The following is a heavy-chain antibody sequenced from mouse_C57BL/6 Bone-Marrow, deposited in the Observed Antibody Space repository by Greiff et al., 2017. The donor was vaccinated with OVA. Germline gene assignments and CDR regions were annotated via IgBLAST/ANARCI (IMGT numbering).Heavy chain of an antibody. D-gene: IGHD1-1*01. CDR2: INPNNGGT. Sequence: EVQLQQSGPELVKPGASVKISCKASGYTFTDYYMNWVKQSHGKSLEWIGDINPNNGGTSYNQKFKGKATLTVDKSSSTAYMELRSLTSEDSAVYYCASKGFYYYASYFDVWGTGTTVTVSS. J-gene: IGHJ1*03. CDR1: GYTFTDYY. CDR3: ASKGFYYYASYFDV. V-gene: IGHV1-26*01.